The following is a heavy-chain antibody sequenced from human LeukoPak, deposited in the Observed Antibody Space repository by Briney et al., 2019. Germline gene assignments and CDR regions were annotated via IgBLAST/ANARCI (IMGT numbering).Heavy chain of an antibody. J-gene: IGHJ4*02. V-gene: IGHV3-23*01. CDR3: ARPGGYSSAWYFFVDY. D-gene: IGHD6-19*01. CDR1: GFTFSSYA. CDR2: VSGSGGST. Sequence: GGSLRLSCAASGFTFSSYAMSWVRQAPGKGLEWVSAVSGSGGSTYYADSVKGRFTISRDNSKNTLYLQMNSVRPEDTAVYYCARPGGYSSAWYFFVDYWGQGTLVTVSS.